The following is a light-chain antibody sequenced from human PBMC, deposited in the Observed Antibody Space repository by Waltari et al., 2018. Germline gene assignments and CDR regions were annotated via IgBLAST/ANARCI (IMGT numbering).Light chain of an antibody. CDR1: QSIRSN. Sequence: EIVMTQSPATLSVFPGERATLSCRASQSIRSNSAWYQHKPGQAPRLLIYGASTRATGIPARFSGSGSGTEFTLTISSLQSEDFAVYFCQQYDNWLGTFGQGTKVEIK. CDR2: GAS. CDR3: QQYDNWLGT. J-gene: IGKJ1*01. V-gene: IGKV3-15*01.